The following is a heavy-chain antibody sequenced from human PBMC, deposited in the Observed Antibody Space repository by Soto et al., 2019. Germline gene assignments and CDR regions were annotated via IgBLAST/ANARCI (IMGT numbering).Heavy chain of an antibody. CDR3: ARYRDSSGYLDYFDY. Sequence: SETLSLTCTVSGGSISSNSYYWSWIRQPPGKGLEWIGYIYYSGSTNYNPSLKSRVTISVDTSKNQFSLKLSSVTAADTAVYYCARYRDSSGYLDYFDYWGQGALVTVS. CDR1: GGSISSNSYY. CDR2: IYYSGST. D-gene: IGHD3-22*01. V-gene: IGHV4-61*01. J-gene: IGHJ4*02.